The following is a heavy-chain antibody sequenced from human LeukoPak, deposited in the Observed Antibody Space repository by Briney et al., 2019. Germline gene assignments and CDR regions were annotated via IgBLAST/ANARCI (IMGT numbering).Heavy chain of an antibody. CDR1: VLTFSSYE. CDR3: ARDGITMVRGVLQTRHYFMDV. J-gene: IGHJ6*03. V-gene: IGHV3-48*03. D-gene: IGHD3-10*01. Sequence: GGSLTLSCALSVLTFSSYEVGWVRPAPREGLEWVSYINSSGSTIYHADSVKARFTISRDNAKNSLYLQMNSLRAEDTAVYYCARDGITMVRGVLQTRHYFMDVWGKGTTVTVSS. CDR2: INSSGSTI.